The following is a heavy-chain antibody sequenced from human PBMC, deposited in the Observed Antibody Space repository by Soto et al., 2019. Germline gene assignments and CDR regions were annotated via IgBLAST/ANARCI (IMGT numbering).Heavy chain of an antibody. CDR1: GFTFSSYE. CDR3: ASGGGGYGFDY. Sequence: GGSLRLSCAASGFTFSSYEMNWVRQAPGRGLEWVSYISSSGSTIYYADSVKGRFTISRDNAKNSLYLQMNSLRAEDTAVYYCASGGGGYGFDYWGQGTLVTVSS. D-gene: IGHD6-25*01. J-gene: IGHJ4*02. V-gene: IGHV3-48*03. CDR2: ISSSGSTI.